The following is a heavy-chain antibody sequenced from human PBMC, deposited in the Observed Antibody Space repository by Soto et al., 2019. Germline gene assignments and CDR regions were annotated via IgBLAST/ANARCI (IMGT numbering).Heavy chain of an antibody. CDR1: GASVSSLRHY. CDR3: AVQPWDWFDP. V-gene: IGHV4-61*03. CDR2: IYSSDST. D-gene: IGHD1-26*01. Sequence: QVLLQESGPGLVKPSETLSLTCTVSGASVSSLRHYWTWIRQPPGKGLEWIGEIYSSDSTDYNPSHRGRITISVETSKNHFSLKLSSVTAADTAIYYCAVQPWDWFDPWGQGTLVTVSS. J-gene: IGHJ5*02.